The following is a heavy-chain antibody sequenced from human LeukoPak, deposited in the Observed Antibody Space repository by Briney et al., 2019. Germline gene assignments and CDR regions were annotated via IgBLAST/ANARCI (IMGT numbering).Heavy chain of an antibody. V-gene: IGHV3-21*01. J-gene: IGHJ4*02. CDR1: GFTFSSYS. Sequence: PGGSLRLSCAASGFTFSSYSMNWVRQAPGKGLEWVSSISSSSSYIYYADSVKGRFTISRDNAKNSLYLQMNSLRAEDTAVYYCARGQGPYYDSSGYNPFDYWGQGTLVTVSS. D-gene: IGHD3-22*01. CDR2: ISSSSSYI. CDR3: ARGQGPYYDSSGYNPFDY.